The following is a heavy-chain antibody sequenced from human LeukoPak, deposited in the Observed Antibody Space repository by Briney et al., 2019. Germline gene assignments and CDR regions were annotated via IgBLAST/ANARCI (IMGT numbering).Heavy chain of an antibody. Sequence: SETLSLTCSVSGGSISGYYWSWIRQPPGKGLEWIGDMYYSGSTNYNPSLKSRVTISVDTSKKQISLKLNSVTAADTAVYYCARGTAFGVATNWFDPWGQGTLVTVSS. CDR1: GGSISGYY. J-gene: IGHJ5*02. D-gene: IGHD3-3*01. CDR3: ARGTAFGVATNWFDP. V-gene: IGHV4-59*01. CDR2: MYYSGST.